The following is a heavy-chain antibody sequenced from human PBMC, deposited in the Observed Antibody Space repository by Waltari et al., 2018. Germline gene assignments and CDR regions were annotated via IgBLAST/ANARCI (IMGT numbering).Heavy chain of an antibody. D-gene: IGHD6-13*01. Sequence: EMQLVESGGGLVHPGGSMRLSCVASDCTFRSYWMHWVRQAPGKGLVWVSRINNDGTNTTYADSVKGRFTISRDNTKNILYLQMNSLRVEDTATYYCARAAGDWGQGTLVTVSS. CDR1: DCTFRSYW. CDR3: ARAAGD. V-gene: IGHV3-74*03. CDR2: INNDGTNT. J-gene: IGHJ4*02.